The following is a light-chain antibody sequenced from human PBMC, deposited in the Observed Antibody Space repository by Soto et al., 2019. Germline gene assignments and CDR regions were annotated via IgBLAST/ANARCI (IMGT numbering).Light chain of an antibody. J-gene: IGLJ2*01. CDR2: EGS. Sequence: QSALTQPASVSGSPGQSITISCTGTSSDVGSYNLVSWYQHHPGKAPKLMIYEGSTRPSGVSNRFSGSKSGNTASLTISGLQDEDEADYYCCSYAGSSTFVVFGGGTKLTVL. CDR3: CSYAGSSTFVV. V-gene: IGLV2-23*03. CDR1: SSDVGSYNL.